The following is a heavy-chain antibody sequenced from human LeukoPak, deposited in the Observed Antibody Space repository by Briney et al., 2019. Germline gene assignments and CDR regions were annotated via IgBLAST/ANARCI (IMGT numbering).Heavy chain of an antibody. CDR2: ISGSGGST. V-gene: IGHV3-23*01. D-gene: IGHD3-22*01. CDR3: AKDLGSERYDSSGYYYN. CDR1: GFTFSSYA. J-gene: IGHJ4*02. Sequence: PGGSLRLSCAASGFTFSSYAMSWVRQAPGKGLEWVSAISGSGGSTYYADSVKGRFTISRDNSKNTLYLQMNSLRAEDTAVYYCAKDLGSERYDSSGYYYNWGQGTLVTVSS.